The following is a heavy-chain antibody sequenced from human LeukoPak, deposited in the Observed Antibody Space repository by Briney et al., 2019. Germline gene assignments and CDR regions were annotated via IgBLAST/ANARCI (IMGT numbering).Heavy chain of an antibody. J-gene: IGHJ4*02. CDR1: GGSISSHY. D-gene: IGHD3-22*01. CDR2: IYYSGST. Sequence: PSETLSLTCTVSGGSISSHYWSWIRQPPGKGLEWIGYIYYSGSTNYNPSLKSRVTISVDTSKNQFSLKLSSVTAADTAVYYCARVSGYGYYYDSSGYSTDFDYWGQGTLVAVSS. CDR3: ARVSGYGYYYDSSGYSTDFDY. V-gene: IGHV4-59*11.